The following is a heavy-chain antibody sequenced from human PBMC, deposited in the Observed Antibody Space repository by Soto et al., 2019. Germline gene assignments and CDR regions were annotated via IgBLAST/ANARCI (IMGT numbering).Heavy chain of an antibody. CDR2: ISSSSSSTI. J-gene: IGHJ5*02. Sequence: GSLRLSCAASGFTFSSYSMNLVRQAPGKGLEWVSYISSSSSSTIYYAESVKGRFTLSRDNAKNSLYLQMNSLRAEDTAVYYCARSIAARLNWFDPWGQGPLVTVSS. CDR3: ARSIAARLNWFDP. D-gene: IGHD6-6*01. V-gene: IGHV3-48*01. CDR1: GFTFSSYS.